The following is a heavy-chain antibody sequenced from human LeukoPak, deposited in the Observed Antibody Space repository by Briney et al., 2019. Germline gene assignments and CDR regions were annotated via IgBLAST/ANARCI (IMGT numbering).Heavy chain of an antibody. CDR3: ARAGGYCSSTSCQLLGY. J-gene: IGHJ4*02. Sequence: AGGSLRLSCAASGFTFSSYSMNWVRQAPGKGLEWVASISSSSSYIYYADSVKGRFTISRDNAKNSLYLQMNSLRAEDTAVYYCARAGGYCSSTSCQLLGYWGQGTLVTVSS. CDR2: ISSSSSYI. CDR1: GFTFSSYS. V-gene: IGHV3-21*01. D-gene: IGHD2-2*01.